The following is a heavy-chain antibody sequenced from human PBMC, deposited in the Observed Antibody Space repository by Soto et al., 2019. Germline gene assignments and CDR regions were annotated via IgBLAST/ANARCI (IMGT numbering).Heavy chain of an antibody. Sequence: EVQLLESGGGLVQPGGSLRPSCAASGITISNYPMSWVRQAPGKGLDWVSGISGIGERTYFAVSVKGRFTISKDISRNSLSKQLDSLGVDDTAVYFCVKDDGGYPSTAPHWGQGTLVTVSS. J-gene: IGHJ4*02. V-gene: IGHV3-23*01. CDR2: ISGIGERT. CDR1: GITISNYP. D-gene: IGHD3-22*01. CDR3: VKDDGGYPSTAPH.